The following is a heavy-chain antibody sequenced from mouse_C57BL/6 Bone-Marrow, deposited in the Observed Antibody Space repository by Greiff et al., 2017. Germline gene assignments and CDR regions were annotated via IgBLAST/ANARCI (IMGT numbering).Heavy chain of an antibody. Sequence: VQLQQSGAELARPGASVKLSCKASGYTFTSYGISWVKQRTGQGLEWIGEIYPRSGNTYYNEKFKGKATLTADKSSSTAYMELRSLTSEDSAVYFCVGGCFAYWGQGTLVTVSA. CDR3: VGGCFAY. CDR1: GYTFTSYG. J-gene: IGHJ3*01. V-gene: IGHV1-81*01. CDR2: IYPRSGNT.